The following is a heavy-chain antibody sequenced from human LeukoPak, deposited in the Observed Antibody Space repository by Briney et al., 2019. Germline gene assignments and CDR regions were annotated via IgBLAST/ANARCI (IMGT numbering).Heavy chain of an antibody. J-gene: IGHJ4*02. Sequence: GGSLRLSCAASGFTFSSYAMSWVRQAPGKGLEWVSAISGSGGSTYYADSVKGRFTISRDNSKNTLYLQMNSLRAEDAAVYYCAKSKPLGYCSGGSCSFDYWGQGTLVTVSS. CDR3: AKSKPLGYCSGGSCSFDY. D-gene: IGHD2-15*01. CDR2: ISGSGGST. V-gene: IGHV3-23*01. CDR1: GFTFSSYA.